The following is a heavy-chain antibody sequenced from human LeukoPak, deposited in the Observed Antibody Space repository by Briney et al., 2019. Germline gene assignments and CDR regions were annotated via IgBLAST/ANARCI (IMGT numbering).Heavy chain of an antibody. V-gene: IGHV3-23*01. CDR1: GFTFSSYA. CDR3: AKEVWFGELLSYYFDS. Sequence: PGGSLRLSCAASGFTFSSYAMSWVRQAPGKGLEWVSGISGSGRSTNYADSVKGRFTISRDNSKNTLNLQMNSLRAEDTAVYYCAKEVWFGELLSYYFDSWGQGTLVTVSS. CDR2: ISGSGRST. J-gene: IGHJ4*02. D-gene: IGHD3-10*01.